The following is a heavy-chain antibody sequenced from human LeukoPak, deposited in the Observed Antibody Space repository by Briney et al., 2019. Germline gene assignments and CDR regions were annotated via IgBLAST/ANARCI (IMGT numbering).Heavy chain of an antibody. D-gene: IGHD6-19*01. CDR3: VGRLAGADY. CDR2: TSGSGGST. Sequence: GGSLRLSCAASGFTFSSYSMNWVRQAPGKGLEWVSATSGSGGSTYYADSVKGRFTISRDRSKNTLYLQMNSLRAEDTAVYYCVGRLAGADYWGQGTLVTVSS. CDR1: GFTFSSYS. V-gene: IGHV3-23*01. J-gene: IGHJ4*02.